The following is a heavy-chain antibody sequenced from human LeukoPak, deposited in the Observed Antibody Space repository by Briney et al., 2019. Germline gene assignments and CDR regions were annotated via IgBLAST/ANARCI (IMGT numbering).Heavy chain of an antibody. CDR1: GFTFSSYA. CDR3: AKDKFQVGACNTTSCYTSLPFFDY. D-gene: IGHD2-2*02. V-gene: IGHV3-23*01. Sequence: GGSLRLSCAASGFTFSSYAMSWVRQAPGKGLEWVSAISGSGGSTYHADSVKGRFTISRDNSKNTLYLQMNSLRAEDTAVYYCAKDKFQVGACNTTSCYTSLPFFDYWGQGTLVTISS. J-gene: IGHJ4*02. CDR2: ISGSGGST.